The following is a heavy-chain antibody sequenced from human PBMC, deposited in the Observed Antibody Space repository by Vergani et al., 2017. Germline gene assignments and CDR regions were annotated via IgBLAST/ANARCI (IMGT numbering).Heavy chain of an antibody. CDR1: GDTFSSYA. CDR2: IVPIPGTT. Sequence: QVQLVQSGAEVKKPGSSVKVSCKASGDTFSSYAINWVRQAPGQGLEWMGRIVPIPGTTNYAQKFQGRVTITADEFTNTDYMELSSLRSEDTAMYYCASIEXYYDSGPRRAFDIWGQGTMVTVSS. J-gene: IGHJ3*02. V-gene: IGHV1-69*11. CDR3: ASIEXYYDSGPRRAFDI. D-gene: IGHD3-10*01.